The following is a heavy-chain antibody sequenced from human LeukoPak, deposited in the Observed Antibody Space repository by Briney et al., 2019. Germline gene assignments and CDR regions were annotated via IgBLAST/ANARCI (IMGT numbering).Heavy chain of an antibody. V-gene: IGHV4-4*07. CDR1: GGSISSYY. Sequence: PSETPSLTCTVSGGSISSYYWSWIRQPAGKGLEWIGRIYTSGSTNYNPSLKSRVTMSVDTSKNQFPLKLSSVTAADTAVYYCARDVTIFPDYYMDVWGKGTTVTVSS. D-gene: IGHD3-3*01. J-gene: IGHJ6*03. CDR3: ARDVTIFPDYYMDV. CDR2: IYTSGST.